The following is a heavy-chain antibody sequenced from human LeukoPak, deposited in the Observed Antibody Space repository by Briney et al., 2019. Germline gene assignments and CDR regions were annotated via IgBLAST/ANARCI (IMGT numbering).Heavy chain of an antibody. CDR3: ARDSVAAAAGYYYYMDV. Sequence: ASVKVSCKASGYTFTSYAMNWVRQAPGQGLEWMGWINTNTGNPTYAQGFTGRFVFSLDTSVSTAYLQISSLKAEDTAVYYCARDSVAAAAGYYYYMDVWGKGTTVTVSS. CDR1: GYTFTSYA. J-gene: IGHJ6*03. CDR2: INTNTGNP. D-gene: IGHD6-13*01. V-gene: IGHV7-4-1*02.